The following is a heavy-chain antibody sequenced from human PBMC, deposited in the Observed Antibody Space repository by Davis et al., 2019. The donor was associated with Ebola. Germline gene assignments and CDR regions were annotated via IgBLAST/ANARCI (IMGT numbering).Heavy chain of an antibody. CDR3: ARESWGLWYLGY. V-gene: IGHV1-18*01. CDR2: ISAYNGNT. J-gene: IGHJ4*02. D-gene: IGHD2-21*01. CDR1: GYTFTSYG. Sequence: ASVKVSCKASGYTFTSYGISWVRQAPGQGPEWMGWISAYNGNTNYAQKLQGRVTMTTDTSTSTAYMELRSLRSDDTAVYYCARESWGLWYLGYWGQGTLVTVSS.